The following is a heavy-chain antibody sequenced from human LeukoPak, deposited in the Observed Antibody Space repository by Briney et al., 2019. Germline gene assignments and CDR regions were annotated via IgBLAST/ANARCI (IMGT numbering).Heavy chain of an antibody. CDR3: ARHVARGSSGLTAFDI. J-gene: IGHJ3*02. CDR1: GGSISSSSYY. CDR2: IYYSGST. Sequence: SETLSLTCTVSGGSISSSSYYWGWIRQPPGKGLEWIGSIYYSGSTYYNPSLKSRVTMSVDTSKNQFSLKLSSVTAADTAVYYCARHVARGSSGLTAFDIWGQGTMVTVSS. V-gene: IGHV4-39*01. D-gene: IGHD3-22*01.